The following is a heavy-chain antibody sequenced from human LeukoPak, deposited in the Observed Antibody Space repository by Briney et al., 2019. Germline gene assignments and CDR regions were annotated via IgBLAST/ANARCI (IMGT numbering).Heavy chain of an antibody. J-gene: IGHJ4*02. CDR1: GFTFTDYY. V-gene: IGHV3-11*01. D-gene: IGHD3-16*01. Sequence: GGSLRLSCAASGFTFTDYYMSWIRQAPGKGLEWVSYITNSGTTIYYADSVKGRFTISRDNAKNSLYLQMNSLRAEDTAVYYCARVSGKQDKVLSDYWGQGTLVTVSS. CDR3: ARVSGKQDKVLSDY. CDR2: ITNSGTTI.